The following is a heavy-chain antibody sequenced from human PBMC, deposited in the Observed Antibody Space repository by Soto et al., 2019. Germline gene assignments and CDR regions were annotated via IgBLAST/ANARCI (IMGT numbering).Heavy chain of an antibody. CDR2: IYYSGTT. CDR1: CGSIRSYY. J-gene: IGHJ5*02. CDR3: ARAVETGGNWFDP. Sequence: TSETLSLTCTVSCGSIRSYYWSWIRQPPGKGLEWIGHIYYSGTTNYNPSLKSRITMSVDTSKNQFSLKLSSVTAADTAVYYCARAVETGGNWFDPWGQGTLVTVSS. D-gene: IGHD1-1*01. V-gene: IGHV4-59*01.